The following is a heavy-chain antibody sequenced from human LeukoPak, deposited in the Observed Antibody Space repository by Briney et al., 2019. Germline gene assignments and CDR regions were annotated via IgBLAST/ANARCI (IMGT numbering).Heavy chain of an antibody. V-gene: IGHV3-74*01. CDR3: ARAEVYAMAYYYYGMDV. CDR2: INSDGSST. Sequence: GGSLRLSCAASGFTFSSYWMHWVRQAPGKGLVWVSRINSDGSSTSYAGSVKGRFTISRDNAKNTLYLQMNSLRAEDTAVYYCARAEVYAMAYYYYGMDVWGQGTTVTVSS. D-gene: IGHD2-8*01. J-gene: IGHJ6*02. CDR1: GFTFSSYW.